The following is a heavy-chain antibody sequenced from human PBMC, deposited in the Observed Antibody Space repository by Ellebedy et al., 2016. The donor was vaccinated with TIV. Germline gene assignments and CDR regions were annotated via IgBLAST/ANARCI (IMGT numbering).Heavy chain of an antibody. J-gene: IGHJ4*02. Sequence: MPSETLSLTCTVSGGSINGFFCSWIRQAPGRGLEWLGYVFYTGNTYYNPSLRSRVAMSVDTSKNQFSLKLTSVTAANTAVYYCASEPPYFYGASGIYLQDFWGQGTLVTVSS. D-gene: IGHD4/OR15-4a*01. CDR1: GGSINGFF. CDR3: ASEPPYFYGASGIYLQDF. CDR2: VFYTGNT. V-gene: IGHV4-59*08.